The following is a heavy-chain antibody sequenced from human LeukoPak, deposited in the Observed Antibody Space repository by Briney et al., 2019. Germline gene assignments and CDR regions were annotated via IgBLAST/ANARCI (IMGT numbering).Heavy chain of an antibody. CDR2: FDPEDGET. CDR3: ARVKGLTHNWFDP. Sequence: GASVKVSCKVSGYTLTELSMHWVRQAPGKGLEWMGGFDPEDGETIYAQKFQGRVTITADESTSTAYMELSSLRSEDTAVYYCARVKGLTHNWFDPWGQGTLVTVSS. V-gene: IGHV1-24*01. D-gene: IGHD3-16*01. J-gene: IGHJ5*02. CDR1: GYTLTELS.